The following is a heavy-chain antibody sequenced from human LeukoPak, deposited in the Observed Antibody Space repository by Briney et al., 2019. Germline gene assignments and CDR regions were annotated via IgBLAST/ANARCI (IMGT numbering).Heavy chain of an antibody. D-gene: IGHD2-21*02. J-gene: IGHJ4*02. V-gene: IGHV3-23*01. CDR1: GFTFSSYA. CDR3: ARDGVAYCGGDCYPHDY. CDR2: ISGSGGST. Sequence: GGSLRLSCAASGFTFSSYAMSWVRQAPGKGLEWVSAISGSGGSTYYADSVKGRFTISRDNSKNSLYLQMNSLSAEDTAVYYCARDGVAYCGGDCYPHDYWGQGTLVTVSS.